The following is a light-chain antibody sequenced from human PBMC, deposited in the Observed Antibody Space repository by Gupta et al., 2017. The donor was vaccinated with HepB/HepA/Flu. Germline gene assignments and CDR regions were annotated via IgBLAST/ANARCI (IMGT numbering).Light chain of an antibody. J-gene: IGKJ4*01. CDR3: QQTYITPLT. CDR1: QSIKNY. Sequence: DIQMTQSPSYLYASVGDRVTITCRASQSIKNYLYCYQQKTGKAPRVLIYAASSLQSGVPARFRGSGSGTDFTLTISSLQPEEFATYYCQQTYITPLTFGGGTKVEIK. V-gene: IGKV1-39*01. CDR2: AAS.